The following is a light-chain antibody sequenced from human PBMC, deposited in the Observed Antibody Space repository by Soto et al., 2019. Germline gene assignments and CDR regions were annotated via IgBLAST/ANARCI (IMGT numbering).Light chain of an antibody. CDR1: QSISTNH. CDR3: QQYNDWPRT. CDR2: DAS. V-gene: IGKV3-20*01. Sequence: EIVLTQSPGTLSLSPGERATLSCRASQSISTNHLVWYQQRPGQAPRLLIYDASRRATGIPDRFSGSGSGTDYTLTISSLEPEDFAVYYCQQYNDWPRTFGQGTKVDIK. J-gene: IGKJ1*01.